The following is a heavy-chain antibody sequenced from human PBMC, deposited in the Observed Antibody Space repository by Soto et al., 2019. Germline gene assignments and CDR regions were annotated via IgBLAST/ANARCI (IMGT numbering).Heavy chain of an antibody. CDR1: SGTFGSFG. CDR3: AKVMRGGYNYGLKSGMAV. Sequence: SLSKTASSGTFGSFGSHVVSKTPGKGLEWVAVISYDGSYKYYADSMMGRFTISRDDSKNTLYLQMNSLRAEDTAMYYCAKVMRGGYNYGLKSGMAVWGQGTTVPVSS. CDR2: ISYDGSYK. D-gene: IGHD5-18*01. J-gene: IGHJ6*02. V-gene: IGHV3-30*18.